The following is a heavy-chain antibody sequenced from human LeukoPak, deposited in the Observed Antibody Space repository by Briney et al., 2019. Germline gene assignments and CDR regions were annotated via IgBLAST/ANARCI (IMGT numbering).Heavy chain of an antibody. J-gene: IGHJ4*02. CDR3: ARNGGYSAFDY. Sequence: ASVKVSCKASGYTFTGYYIHWVRQAPGQGLEWMGWINPNSGDTNYAQKFQVRVTMTRDTSIRTAYMELSRLRSDDTAVYYCARNGGYSAFDYWGQGTLVTVSS. V-gene: IGHV1-2*02. D-gene: IGHD6-19*01. CDR2: INPNSGDT. CDR1: GYTFTGYY.